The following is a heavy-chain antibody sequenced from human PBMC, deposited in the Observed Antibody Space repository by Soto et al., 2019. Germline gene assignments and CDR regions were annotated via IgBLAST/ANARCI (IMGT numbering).Heavy chain of an antibody. V-gene: IGHV1-69*02. D-gene: IGHD3-22*01. CDR2: IIPILGIA. Sequence: SVKVSCKASGGTFSSYTISWVRQAPGQGLEWMGRIIPILGIANYAQKFQGRVTITADKSTSTAYMELSSLRSEDTAVYYCARAPTYYYDSSGYHYWGQGTLVTVS. CDR1: GGTFSSYT. CDR3: ARAPTYYYDSSGYHY. J-gene: IGHJ4*02.